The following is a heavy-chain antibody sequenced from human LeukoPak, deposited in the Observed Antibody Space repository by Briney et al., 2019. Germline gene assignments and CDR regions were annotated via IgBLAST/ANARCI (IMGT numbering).Heavy chain of an antibody. J-gene: IGHJ6*03. D-gene: IGHD6-19*01. Sequence: GGSLRLSCAASGVTFSSYSMNWVRQAPGQGLEWGSSISSSSRYIYYADSVKGRVTISRDNAKSSRYLQMNSLRAEDTAVYYCAGASGWSRYMDVWGKGTTVTVSS. CDR2: ISSSSRYI. CDR1: GVTFSSYS. CDR3: AGASGWSRYMDV. V-gene: IGHV3-21*01.